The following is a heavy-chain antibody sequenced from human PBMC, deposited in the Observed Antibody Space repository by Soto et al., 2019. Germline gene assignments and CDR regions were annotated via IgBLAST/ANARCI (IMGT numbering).Heavy chain of an antibody. Sequence: GGSLRLSCAASGFVFKDYAISWVRQAPGKGLEWVSGISASGGRTYYADSMKGRLSVSRDNSNNTVFLQINRLRDEDTAIYYCARGSSTTPTSYGYLAYWGQGTLVTVSS. CDR1: GFVFKDYA. CDR2: ISASGGRT. D-gene: IGHD1-1*01. J-gene: IGHJ4*02. CDR3: ARGSSTTPTSYGYLAY. V-gene: IGHV3-23*01.